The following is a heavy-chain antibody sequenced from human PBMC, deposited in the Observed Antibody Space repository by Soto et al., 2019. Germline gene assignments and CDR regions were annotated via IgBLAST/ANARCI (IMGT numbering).Heavy chain of an antibody. CDR3: ARAAMVYYYYYYGMDV. D-gene: IGHD5-18*01. Sequence: LTCAVYGGSFSGYYWSWIRQPPGKGLEWIGEINHSGSTNYNPSLKSRVTISVDTSKNQFSLKLSSVTAADTAVYYCARAAMVYYYYYYGMDVWGQGTTVTVSS. V-gene: IGHV4-34*01. J-gene: IGHJ6*02. CDR1: GGSFSGYY. CDR2: INHSGST.